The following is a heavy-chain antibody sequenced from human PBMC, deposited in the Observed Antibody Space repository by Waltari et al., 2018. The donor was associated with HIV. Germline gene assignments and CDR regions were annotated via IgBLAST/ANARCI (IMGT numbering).Heavy chain of an antibody. CDR2: IYYFGST. J-gene: IGHJ4*02. D-gene: IGHD3-22*01. CDR3: ARDYDSSGYTFDY. V-gene: IGHV4-59*12. CDR1: GGSISSYY. Sequence: QVQLQESGPGLVKPSETLSLTCTVSGGSISSYYWSWTRQPPGKGLEWIGYIYYFGSTNYNPPLKSRVTISVDTSKNQFSLKLSSVTAADTAVYYCARDYDSSGYTFDYWGQGTLVTVSS.